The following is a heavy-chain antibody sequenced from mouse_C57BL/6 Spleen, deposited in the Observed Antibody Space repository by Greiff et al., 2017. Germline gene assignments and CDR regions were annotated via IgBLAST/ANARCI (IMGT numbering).Heavy chain of an antibody. D-gene: IGHD5-1*01. J-gene: IGHJ4*01. CDR3: TSEGSNYAMDD. Sequence: QVQLQQSGAELVRPGASVTLSCKASGYTFTDYEMHWVKQTPVHGLEWIGAIDPETGGTAYNQKFKGKAIMAAGKSSSTAYMELRSLTSEDSAVYYCTSEGSNYAMDDWGQGTSVTVSS. CDR1: GYTFTDYE. V-gene: IGHV1-15*01. CDR2: IDPETGGT.